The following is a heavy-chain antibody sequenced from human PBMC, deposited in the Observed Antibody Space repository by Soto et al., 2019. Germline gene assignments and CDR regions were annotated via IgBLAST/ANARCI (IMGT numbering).Heavy chain of an antibody. Sequence: QVLLVESGGGLVKPEGSLTLSCAASGFSLRDYYMTWIRQAPGKGLELLSYINPGGDVIKYVDSVKGRFTISRDNAKNSLYLHMNNLRAEDTAVYYCTRDPRITDFWGQGTLVTVSS. CDR1: GFSLRDYY. CDR2: INPGGDVI. D-gene: IGHD3-16*01. V-gene: IGHV3-11*01. CDR3: TRDPRITDF. J-gene: IGHJ4*02.